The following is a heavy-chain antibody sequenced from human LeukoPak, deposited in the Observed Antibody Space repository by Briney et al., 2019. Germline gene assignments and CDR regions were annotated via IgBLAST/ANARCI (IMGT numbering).Heavy chain of an antibody. J-gene: IGHJ4*02. V-gene: IGHV1-69*05. CDR3: ARDSPPDNYYDSSGYYY. CDR1: GCTFSSYA. D-gene: IGHD3-22*01. CDR2: IIPIFGTA. Sequence: ASVKVSCKASGCTFSSYAISWVRQAPGQGLEWMGGIIPIFGTANYAQKFQGRVTITTDESTSTAYMELSSLRSEDTAVYYCARDSPPDNYYDSSGYYYWGQGTLVTVSS.